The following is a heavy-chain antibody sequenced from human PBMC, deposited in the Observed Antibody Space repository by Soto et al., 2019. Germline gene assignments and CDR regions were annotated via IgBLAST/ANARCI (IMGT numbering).Heavy chain of an antibody. V-gene: IGHV3-48*03. J-gene: IGHJ4*02. D-gene: IGHD1-1*01. CDR1: GFAFSTYE. Sequence: TGGSLRLSCAASGFAFSTYEMNWVRQAPGKGLEWVSYITSGGAEYYADSVKGRFTISRDNSKNTLYLQMNSLRPEDTAVYYCVKDLSGAWTFDSWGQGTLVTVSS. CDR2: ITSGGAE. CDR3: VKDLSGAWTFDS.